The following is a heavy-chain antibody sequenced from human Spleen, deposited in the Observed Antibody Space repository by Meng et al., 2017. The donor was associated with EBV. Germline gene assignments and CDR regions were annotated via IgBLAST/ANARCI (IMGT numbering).Heavy chain of an antibody. D-gene: IGHD3-16*02. CDR1: GGSFSDHY. V-gene: IGHV4-34*01. CDR3: ARQSTYRLLDP. J-gene: IGHJ5*02. CDR2: INHGGST. Sequence: QVQLQQWGAGLLKPSETLSLTCAVYGGSFSDHYWTWIRQPPGKGLEWIGEINHGGSTNCNPSLKSRATISVDTSKNQFSLKLSSVTAADTAVYYCARQSTYRLLDPWGQGTLVTVSS.